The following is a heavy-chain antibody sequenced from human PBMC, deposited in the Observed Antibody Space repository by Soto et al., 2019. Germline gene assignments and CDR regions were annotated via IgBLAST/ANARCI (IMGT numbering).Heavy chain of an antibody. CDR3: ARDIEGRRLTIFGVVSRCVAFDI. D-gene: IGHD3-3*01. V-gene: IGHV1-24*01. J-gene: IGHJ3*02. CDR2: FDPEDGKT. Sequence: ASVKVSCKVSGYTLTELSMHWVRQAPGKGLEWMGSFDPEDGKTIYAQKFQGRVTMTKDTSTGTVYMELSSLRSEDTAVYYCARDIEGRRLTIFGVVSRCVAFDIWGQGTMVTVSS. CDR1: GYTLTELS.